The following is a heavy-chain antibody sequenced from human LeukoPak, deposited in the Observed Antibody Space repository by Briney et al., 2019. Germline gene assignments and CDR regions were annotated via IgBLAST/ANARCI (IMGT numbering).Heavy chain of an antibody. CDR1: GFTFDDYG. D-gene: IGHD1-14*01. V-gene: IGHV3-20*04. CDR2: INWNGGST. CDR3: AREGSPEGGYYYYYYMDV. Sequence: GGSLRLSCAASGFTFDDYGMSWARQAPGKGLEWVSGINWNGGSTGYADSVKGRFTISRDNAKNSLYLQMNSLRAEDTALYYCAREGSPEGGYYYYYYMDVWGKGTTVTVSS. J-gene: IGHJ6*03.